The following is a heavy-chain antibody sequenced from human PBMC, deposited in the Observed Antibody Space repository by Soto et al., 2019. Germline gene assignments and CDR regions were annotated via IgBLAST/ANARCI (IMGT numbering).Heavy chain of an antibody. D-gene: IGHD1-20*01. CDR2: IIPILGIA. CDR1: GGTFSSYT. V-gene: IGHV1-69*02. CDR3: ARGMLVSQYYWYFDL. Sequence: QVQLVQSGAEVKKPGSSVKVSCKASGGTFSSYTISWVRQAPGQGLEWMGRIIPILGIANYAQKFQGRVTITAHRSTRTAYLAVSSLSSEVTAVYYCARGMLVSQYYWYFDLWGRGSLGSVSS. J-gene: IGHJ2*01.